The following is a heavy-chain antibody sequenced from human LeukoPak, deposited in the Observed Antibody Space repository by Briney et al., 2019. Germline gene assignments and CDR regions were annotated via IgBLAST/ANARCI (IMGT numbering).Heavy chain of an antibody. CDR3: ARGDHDTGFLEWV. CDR2: IIPIFGTT. CDR1: GGTFSSYA. D-gene: IGHD3-3*01. V-gene: IGHV1-69*05. J-gene: IGHJ4*02. Sequence: SVKVSCKASGGTFSSYAISWVRQAPGQGLEWMGGIIPIFGTTNYAQKFQGRVTMTRDMSTSTVYMELSSLRSEDTAVYYCARGDHDTGFLEWVRGQGTLVTVSS.